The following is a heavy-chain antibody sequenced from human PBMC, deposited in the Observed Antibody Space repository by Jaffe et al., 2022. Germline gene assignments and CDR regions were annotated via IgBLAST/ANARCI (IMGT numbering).Heavy chain of an antibody. CDR3: ARFAYYYDSSGSNEGTSFDY. CDR2: IYHSGST. D-gene: IGHD3-22*01. V-gene: IGHV4-38-2*01. J-gene: IGHJ4*02. Sequence: QVQLQESGPGLVKPSETLSLTCAVSGYSISSGYYWGWIRQPPGKGLEWIGSIYHSGSTYYNPSLKSRVTISVDTSKNQFSLKLSSVTAADTAVYYCARFAYYYDSSGSNEGTSFDYWGQGTLVTVSS. CDR1: GYSISSGYY.